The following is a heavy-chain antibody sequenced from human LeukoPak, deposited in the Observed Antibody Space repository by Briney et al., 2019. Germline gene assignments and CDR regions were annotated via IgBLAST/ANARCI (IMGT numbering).Heavy chain of an antibody. CDR2: ISGSGGST. J-gene: IGHJ4*02. D-gene: IGHD3-22*01. CDR3: AKDFDYDSSGLDY. CDR1: GFTFSSYA. V-gene: IGHV3-23*01. Sequence: GGSLRLSCAASGFTFSSYAMSWVRQARGKGLEWVSPISGSGGSTYYADSVKGRFTISRDNSKNTLYLQMNSLRAEDTAVYYCAKDFDYDSSGLDYWGQGTLVTVSS.